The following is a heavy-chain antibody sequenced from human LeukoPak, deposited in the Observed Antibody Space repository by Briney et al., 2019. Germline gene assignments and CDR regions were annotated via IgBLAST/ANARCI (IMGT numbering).Heavy chain of an antibody. CDR2: IDPSDSYT. D-gene: IGHD2-15*01. CDR1: GYSFTSYW. Sequence: GESLRISCKGSGYSFTSYWISWVRQMPGKGLEWMGRIDPSDSYTNYCPSFQGHVTISADKSISTAYLQWSSLKASDTAMYYCARQVEDIVVVVAATPHYGMDVWGKGTTVTVSS. J-gene: IGHJ6*04. CDR3: ARQVEDIVVVVAATPHYGMDV. V-gene: IGHV5-10-1*01.